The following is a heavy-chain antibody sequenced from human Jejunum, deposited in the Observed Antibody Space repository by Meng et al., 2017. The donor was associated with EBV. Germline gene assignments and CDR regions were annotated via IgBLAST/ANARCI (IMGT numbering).Heavy chain of an antibody. V-gene: IGHV4-39*01. D-gene: IGHD4-23*01. J-gene: IGHJ5*02. CDR1: GGSVSSSTYY. Sequence: QLQLQESGPGLVKPSETLSLTCPGPGGSVSSSTYYWGWIRPPPGKGLEWIGEVDHGGRTKYNPSLTSRVTISLDTSSNQFSLKLNSVTAADTALYYCARYGKCSGNSFYCFDPWGQGTLGTVSS. CDR3: ARYGKCSGNSFYCFDP. CDR2: VDHGGRT.